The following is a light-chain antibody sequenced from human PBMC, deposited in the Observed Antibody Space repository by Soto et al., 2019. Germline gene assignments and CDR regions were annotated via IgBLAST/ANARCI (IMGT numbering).Light chain of an antibody. CDR2: GAS. CDR3: QQYGSSPKT. V-gene: IGKV3-20*01. J-gene: IGKJ1*01. Sequence: IVLTQSPATLSLSPWERATLSCRASQSVSSSYIAWYQQKPGQAPRLLIYGASSRATGIPDRFSGSGSGTDFTLTISRLEPEDFAVYYCQQYGSSPKTFGQGTKVDIK. CDR1: QSVSSSY.